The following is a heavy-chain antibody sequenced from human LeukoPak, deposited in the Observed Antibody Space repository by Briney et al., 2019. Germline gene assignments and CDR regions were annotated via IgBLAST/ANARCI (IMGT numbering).Heavy chain of an antibody. J-gene: IGHJ4*02. Sequence: SGPTLLKPTQTLTLTCTFSGFSLSTNDVGVRWIRQPPGEALEWLALIYWDDDKRYSPSQKSRLTITKDTSKNQVVLTMANMDPADTATYYCAFSKYSRSDFDSWGQGTLVTVSS. CDR3: AFSKYSRSDFDS. CDR1: GFSLSTNDVG. V-gene: IGHV2-5*02. D-gene: IGHD6-6*01. CDR2: IYWDDDK.